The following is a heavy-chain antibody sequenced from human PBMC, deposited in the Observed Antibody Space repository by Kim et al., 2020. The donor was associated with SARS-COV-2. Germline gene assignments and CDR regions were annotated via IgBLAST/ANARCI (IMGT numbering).Heavy chain of an antibody. D-gene: IGHD2-15*01. V-gene: IGHV5-51*01. J-gene: IGHJ6*02. Sequence: RYSPSFQGQVTISADKSISTAYLQWSSLKASDTAMYYCARKGIGASGMDVWGQGTTVTVSS. CDR3: ARKGIGASGMDV.